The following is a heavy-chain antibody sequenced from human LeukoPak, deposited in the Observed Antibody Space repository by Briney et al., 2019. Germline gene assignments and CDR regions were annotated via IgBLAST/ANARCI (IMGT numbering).Heavy chain of an antibody. CDR1: GFTFSSYA. V-gene: IGHV3-30-3*01. Sequence: PGRSLRLSCAASGFTFSSYAMHWVRQAPGKGLEWVAVISYDGSNKYYADSVKGRFTISRDNSKNTLYLQMNSLRAEDTAVYYCASEGGNYDILTGYSYWGQGTLVTVSS. CDR2: ISYDGSNK. J-gene: IGHJ4*02. CDR3: ASEGGNYDILTGYSY. D-gene: IGHD3-9*01.